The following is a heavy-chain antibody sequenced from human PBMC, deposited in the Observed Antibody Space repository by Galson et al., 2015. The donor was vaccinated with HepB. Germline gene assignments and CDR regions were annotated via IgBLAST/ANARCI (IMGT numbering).Heavy chain of an antibody. CDR2: TYYTSKWNN. J-gene: IGHJ4*02. D-gene: IGHD5-24*01. CDR1: GDSVSNNVVA. CDR3: SREMANVFDY. Sequence: CAISGDSVSNNVVAWNWIRQSPSRGLEWLGRTYYTSKWNNDYATSVKSRITINPDTPKNQVSLHLNSVTPEDTAVYFCSREMANVFDYWGQGTQVTVSS. V-gene: IGHV6-1*01.